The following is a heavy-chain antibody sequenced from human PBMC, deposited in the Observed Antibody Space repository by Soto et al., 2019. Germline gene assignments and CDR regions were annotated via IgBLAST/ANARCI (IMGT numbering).Heavy chain of an antibody. Sequence: QVQLQESGPGLVKPSQTLSLTCTVSGGSISSGGYYWSWIRQHPGKGLEWIGYIYYTGSTSYNPSLKSRVTISVDTSENQFYLKLSSVTVADTAVYCCARIYGSGSYYFYGLDVWGQGTTATVSS. V-gene: IGHV4-31*03. CDR2: IYYTGST. CDR1: GGSISSGGYY. CDR3: ARIYGSGSYYFYGLDV. D-gene: IGHD3-10*01. J-gene: IGHJ6*02.